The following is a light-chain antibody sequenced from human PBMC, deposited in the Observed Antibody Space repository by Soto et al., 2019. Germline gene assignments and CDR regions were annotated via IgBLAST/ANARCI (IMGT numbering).Light chain of an antibody. J-gene: IGLJ1*01. Sequence: QSALTQPASVSGSPGQSITFSCTGTSSDVGGYNHVSWYQHYPGKAPKLIIYDVTNRPSGVSNRFSGSKSGNTASLTISGLQAEDEADYFCSSYTRSTIYVFGTGTKVTVL. CDR3: SSYTRSTIYV. V-gene: IGLV2-14*03. CDR1: SSDVGGYNH. CDR2: DVT.